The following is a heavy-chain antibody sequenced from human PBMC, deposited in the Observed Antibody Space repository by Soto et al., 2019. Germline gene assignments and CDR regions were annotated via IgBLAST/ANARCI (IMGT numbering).Heavy chain of an antibody. J-gene: IGHJ6*02. CDR3: ARVPTTVTTPGMDV. CDR2: VNPDGSTT. Sequence: GGSLRLSCAASGFTFSSYWMHWVRQAPGEGLVWVSRVNPDGSTTSYADSVKGRFTIYRDNAKNMLYLQMDSLRVEYSAVYYCARVPTTVTTPGMDVWGQGTTVTVSS. D-gene: IGHD4-4*01. CDR1: GFTFSSYW. V-gene: IGHV3-74*01.